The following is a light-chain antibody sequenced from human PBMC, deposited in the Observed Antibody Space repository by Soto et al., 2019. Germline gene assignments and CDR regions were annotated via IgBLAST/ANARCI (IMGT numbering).Light chain of an antibody. CDR3: QQTYSTPWT. V-gene: IGKV1-39*01. Sequence: DIQMTQSPSSLSASVGDRVTITCRTSQSIYNYLNWYHQRPGKAPRLLIYGASSLQSGVPSRFSGSGSGTEFTLTITSLQPEDFATYYCQQTYSTPWTFGQGTKVDI. J-gene: IGKJ1*01. CDR2: GAS. CDR1: QSIYNY.